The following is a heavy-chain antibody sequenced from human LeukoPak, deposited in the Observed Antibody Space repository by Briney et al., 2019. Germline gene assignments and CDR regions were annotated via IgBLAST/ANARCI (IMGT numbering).Heavy chain of an antibody. J-gene: IGHJ2*01. CDR2: IYYSGST. Sequence: SETLSLTCTVSGGSISSYYWSWIRQPPGKGLEWIGYIYYSGSTNYNPSLKSRVTISVDTSKNQFSLKLSSVTAADTAVYYCARVAGRDGYCSSTSCYHYWYFDLWGRGTLVTVSP. V-gene: IGHV4-59*01. CDR3: ARVAGRDGYCSSTSCYHYWYFDL. CDR1: GGSISSYY. D-gene: IGHD2-2*03.